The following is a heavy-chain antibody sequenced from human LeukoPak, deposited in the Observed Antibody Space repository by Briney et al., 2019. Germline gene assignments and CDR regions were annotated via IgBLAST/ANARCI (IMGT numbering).Heavy chain of an antibody. Sequence: GGSLRLSCAASGFTFSSYGMHWVRQAPGKGLEGVACIYPDGTNKDYADSVKGRFIISRDNSKNTLYVQMNSLRAEDTAIYYCAKDWSGNYNWSDPWGQGTLVTVSS. J-gene: IGHJ5*02. CDR1: GFTFSSYG. CDR2: IYPDGTNK. V-gene: IGHV3-30*02. D-gene: IGHD3-3*01. CDR3: AKDWSGNYNWSDP.